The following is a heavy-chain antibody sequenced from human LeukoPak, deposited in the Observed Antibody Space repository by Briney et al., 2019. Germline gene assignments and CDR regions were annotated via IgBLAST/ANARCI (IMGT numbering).Heavy chain of an antibody. D-gene: IGHD2-2*01. CDR3: ARETLGYCSSTSCYAFDY. J-gene: IGHJ4*02. CDR2: IYTSGST. CDR1: GGSISSYY. V-gene: IGHV4-4*07. Sequence: PSETLSLTCTVSGGSISSYYWTWIRQPAGKGLEWIGRIYTSGSTNYNPSLKSRVAMSVDTSKNQFSLKLSSVTAADTAVYYCARETLGYCSSTSCYAFDYWGQGTLVTVSS.